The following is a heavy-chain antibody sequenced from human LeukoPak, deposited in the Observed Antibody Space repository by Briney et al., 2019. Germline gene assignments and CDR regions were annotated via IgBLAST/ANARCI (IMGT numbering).Heavy chain of an antibody. CDR1: GYTFTGYY. J-gene: IGHJ4*02. V-gene: IGHV1-2*02. CDR2: INPNTGET. CDR3: ASYPRYSSTPPFDY. Sequence: ASVKVSCKASGYTFTGYYIHWVRQAPGQGLEWMGWINPNTGETNSAQKFQGRATMTRDTTINTAYMELTRLTSDDTAVYYCASYPRYSSTPPFDYWGQGTLVTVSS. D-gene: IGHD2-2*01.